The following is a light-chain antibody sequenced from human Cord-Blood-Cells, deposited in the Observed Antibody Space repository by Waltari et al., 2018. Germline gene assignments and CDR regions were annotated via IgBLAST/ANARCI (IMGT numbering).Light chain of an antibody. CDR2: DVS. CDR3: CSYAGSYTLV. J-gene: IGLJ3*02. CDR1: TRDVGGYNY. V-gene: IGLV2-11*01. Sequence: QSALTQPRSVSGSPGQSVTISCTGTTRDVGGYNYVSWYQQHPGKAPKLMIYDVSKQPSGFPDRFSGSKSGNTASLTISGLQAEDEADYYCCSYAGSYTLVFGGGTKLTVL.